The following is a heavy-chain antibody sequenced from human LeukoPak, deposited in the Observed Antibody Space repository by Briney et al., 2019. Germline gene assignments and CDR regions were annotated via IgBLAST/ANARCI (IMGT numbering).Heavy chain of an antibody. J-gene: IGHJ4*02. CDR3: AKSTYCSGGTCYSKTFDD. V-gene: IGHV3-23*01. CDR2: ISGSGGST. CDR1: GFTFSSYA. D-gene: IGHD2-15*01. Sequence: GGSLRLSCAASGFTFSSYAMSWVRQAPGKGLEWVSAISGSGGSTYYADSVKGRFTISRDNSKNTLYLQMNSLRPEDAAVYYCAKSTYCSGGTCYSKTFDDWGQGTLVTVSS.